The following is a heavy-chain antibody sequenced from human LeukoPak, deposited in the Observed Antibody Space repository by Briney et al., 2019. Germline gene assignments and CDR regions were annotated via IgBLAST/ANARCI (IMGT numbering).Heavy chain of an antibody. CDR1: GYTFTSYG. J-gene: IGHJ1*01. Sequence: ASAKVSCKASGYTFTSYGISWVRQAPGQGLEWMGWISAYNGNTNYAQKLQGRVTMTTDTSTSTAYMELRSLRSDDTAVYYCARDFFYDSSGYPIAEYFQHWGQGTLVTVSS. CDR3: ARDFFYDSSGYPIAEYFQH. D-gene: IGHD3-22*01. CDR2: ISAYNGNT. V-gene: IGHV1-18*01.